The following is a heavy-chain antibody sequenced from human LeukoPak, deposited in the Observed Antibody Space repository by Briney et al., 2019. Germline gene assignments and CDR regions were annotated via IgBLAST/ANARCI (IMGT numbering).Heavy chain of an antibody. D-gene: IGHD6-13*01. CDR3: ARGSWYPHYLDY. J-gene: IGHJ4*02. Sequence: PSQTLSLTCTVSGGSISSGSYYWSWIRQPAGKGLEWIGRIYYSGSTNYNPSLKSRVTISVDTSKNQFSLKLSSVTAADTAVYYCARGSWYPHYLDYWGQGTLVTVSS. V-gene: IGHV4-61*02. CDR1: GGSISSGSYY. CDR2: IYYSGST.